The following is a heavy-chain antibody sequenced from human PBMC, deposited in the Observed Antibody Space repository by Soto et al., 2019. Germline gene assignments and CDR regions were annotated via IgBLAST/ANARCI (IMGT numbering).Heavy chain of an antibody. CDR2: ISGSGGST. V-gene: IGHV3-23*01. D-gene: IGHD2-15*01. Sequence: GGSLRLSCAASGFTFSSYAMSWVRQAPGKGLEWVSAISGSGGSTYYADSVKGRFTISRDNSKNTLYLQMNSLRAEDTAVYYCAKDRGYCSGGSCILGGFDYWGQGTLVTVSS. J-gene: IGHJ4*02. CDR1: GFTFSSYA. CDR3: AKDRGYCSGGSCILGGFDY.